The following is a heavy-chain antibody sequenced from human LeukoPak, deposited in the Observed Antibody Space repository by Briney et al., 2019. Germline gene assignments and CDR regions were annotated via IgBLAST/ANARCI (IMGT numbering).Heavy chain of an antibody. CDR1: GFTFSSYG. CDR2: TWYDGSNK. J-gene: IGHJ6*02. D-gene: IGHD3-10*01. CDR3: ARVKDRGGFTGYGMDV. Sequence: GGSLRLSCAASGFTFSSYGMHWVRQAPGKGLEWVAVTWYDGSNKYYADSVKGRFTISRDNSKNTLYLQMNSLRAEDTAVYYCARVKDRGGFTGYGMDVWGQGTTVTVSS. V-gene: IGHV3-33*01.